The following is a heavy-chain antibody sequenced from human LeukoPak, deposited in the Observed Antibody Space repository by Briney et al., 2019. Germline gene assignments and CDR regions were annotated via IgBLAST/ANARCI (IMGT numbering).Heavy chain of an antibody. CDR3: ARVGDHFHWNLDL. CDR1: GFTLSTYY. V-gene: IGHV3-53*01. CDR2: IYSGATT. Sequence: PGGSLRLSCAASGFTLSTYYMNWVRQAPGKGLEWVSIIYSGATTYYADSVKGRFTISRDTSKHTVSLQMNSLRADDTPVYFCARVGDHFHWNLDLWGRGTLVTVSS. D-gene: IGHD3-3*02. J-gene: IGHJ2*01.